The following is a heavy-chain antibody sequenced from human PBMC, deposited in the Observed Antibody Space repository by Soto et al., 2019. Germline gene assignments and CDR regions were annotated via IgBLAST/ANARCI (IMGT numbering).Heavy chain of an antibody. V-gene: IGHV3-23*01. Sequence: GGSLRLSCAASGFTFSSYAMSWVRQAPGKGLEWVSAISGSGGSTYYADSVKGRFTISRDNSKNTLYLQMNSLRAEDTAVYYCAKDRDRSSWVYYFDYWGQGTLVTVSS. CDR1: GFTFSSYA. J-gene: IGHJ4*02. CDR3: AKDRDRSSWVYYFDY. D-gene: IGHD6-13*01. CDR2: ISGSGGST.